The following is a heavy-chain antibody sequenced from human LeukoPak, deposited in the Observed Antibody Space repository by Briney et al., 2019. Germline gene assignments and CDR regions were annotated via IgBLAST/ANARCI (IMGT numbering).Heavy chain of an antibody. CDR2: ISGSGTTI. CDR1: GFTFSSYE. D-gene: IGHD3-10*01. CDR3: ARGSLLWFGELPFDP. Sequence: GGSLRLSCAASGFTFSSYEMNWVRQAPGKGLEWVSYISGSGTTIHYADSVKGRFTISRDNAKNSLWLQMDSLRAEDTAVYYCARGSLLWFGELPFDPWGQGTLVTVSS. J-gene: IGHJ5*02. V-gene: IGHV3-48*03.